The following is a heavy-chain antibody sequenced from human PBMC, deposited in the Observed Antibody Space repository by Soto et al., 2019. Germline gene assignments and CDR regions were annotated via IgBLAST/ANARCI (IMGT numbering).Heavy chain of an antibody. J-gene: IGHJ4*02. CDR3: ATYYFGSGSYYRFDN. CDR2: ISASDGST. V-gene: IGHV1-18*01. Sequence: ASVKVSCKASGYAFSFGFSWVRQAPGQGLEWMGWISASDGSTNSAQKFRGRISLTTDTSTNTAYLDLLSLTSDDTAVYFCATYYFGSGSYYRFDNWGQRTLVTVSS. D-gene: IGHD3-10*01. CDR1: GYAFSFG.